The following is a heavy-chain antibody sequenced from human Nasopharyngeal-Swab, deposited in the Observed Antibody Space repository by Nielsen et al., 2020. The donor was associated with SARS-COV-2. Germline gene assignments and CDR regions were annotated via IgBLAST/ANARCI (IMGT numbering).Heavy chain of an antibody. J-gene: IGHJ4*02. CDR2: ISSSGSTI. Sequence: GESLKISCAASGFTFSSYEMNWVRQASGKGLEWVSYISSSGSTIYYADSVKGRFTISRDNAKNSLYLQMNRLRAEDTAVYYCARVRGFNWNYDQDYWGQGTLVTVSS. D-gene: IGHD1-7*01. V-gene: IGHV3-48*03. CDR3: ARVRGFNWNYDQDY. CDR1: GFTFSSYE.